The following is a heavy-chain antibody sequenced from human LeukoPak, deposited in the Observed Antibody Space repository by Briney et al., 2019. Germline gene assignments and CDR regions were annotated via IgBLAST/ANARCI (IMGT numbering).Heavy chain of an antibody. J-gene: IGHJ4*02. CDR3: ASHYGSGSFYSPFDY. V-gene: IGHV4-34*01. D-gene: IGHD3-10*01. CDR1: GGSFSGYY. Sequence: SETLSLTCAVYGGSFSGYYWSWIRQPPGKGLEWIGEINHSGSTNYNPSLKSRVTISVDTSKNQFSLKLNSVTAADTAVYYCASHYGSGSFYSPFDYWGQGTLVTVSS. CDR2: INHSGST.